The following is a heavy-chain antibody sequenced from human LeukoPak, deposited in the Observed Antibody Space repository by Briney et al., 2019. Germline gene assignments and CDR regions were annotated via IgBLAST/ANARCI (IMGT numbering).Heavy chain of an antibody. V-gene: IGHV1-69*04. CDR1: GGTFSSYA. Sequence: SVKVSCKASGGTFSSYAISWVRQAPGQGLEWMGRIIPILGIANYAQKFQGRVTITADKSTSTAYMELSSLRSEDTAVYYCARETPDSSGYYYSWFDPWGQGTLATVSS. CDR3: ARETPDSSGYYYSWFDP. CDR2: IIPILGIA. J-gene: IGHJ5*02. D-gene: IGHD3-22*01.